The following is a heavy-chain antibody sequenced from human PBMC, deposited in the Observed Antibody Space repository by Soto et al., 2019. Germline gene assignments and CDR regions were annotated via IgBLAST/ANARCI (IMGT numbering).Heavy chain of an antibody. CDR3: VGGSGLDY. D-gene: IGHD6-19*01. CDR1: GYTLTDHY. Sequence: ASVKVSCKASGYTLTDHYIHWVRQAPGQGLEWMGWLNPDSGGTDYAQKFQGRVTMTRDTSISTAYVELNRIRSDDTAVYYCVGGSGLDYWGQGSLVTVSS. CDR2: LNPDSGGT. J-gene: IGHJ4*02. V-gene: IGHV1-2*02.